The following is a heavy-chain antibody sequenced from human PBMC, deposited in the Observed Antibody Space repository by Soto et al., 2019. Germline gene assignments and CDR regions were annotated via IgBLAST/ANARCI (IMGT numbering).Heavy chain of an antibody. Sequence: SETLSLTCTFSGSSISSSSYYWGWIRQPPRKGLEWIGSIYYSGSTYYNPSLKSRFTISVDTSKNQFPLKLSSVTAADTAVYYCARHPTYYDILTGYYTPWALEYWGQGTLVTVSS. CDR3: ARHPTYYDILTGYYTPWALEY. J-gene: IGHJ4*02. V-gene: IGHV4-39*01. CDR2: IYYSGST. D-gene: IGHD3-9*01. CDR1: GSSISSSSYY.